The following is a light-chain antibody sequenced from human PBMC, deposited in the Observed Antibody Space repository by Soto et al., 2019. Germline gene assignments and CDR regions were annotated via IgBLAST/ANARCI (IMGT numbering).Light chain of an antibody. CDR1: GSDVGGYNY. Sequence: QSALTQPPSASGSPGQSVTISCTGTGSDVGGYNYVSWYQQHPGKAPKLMIIEVSKRPSGVPDRFSGSKSGNTASLTVSGLQAEDEADYYCSSYAGSNVVFGGGTKLTVL. CDR3: SSYAGSNVV. CDR2: EVS. V-gene: IGLV2-8*01. J-gene: IGLJ2*01.